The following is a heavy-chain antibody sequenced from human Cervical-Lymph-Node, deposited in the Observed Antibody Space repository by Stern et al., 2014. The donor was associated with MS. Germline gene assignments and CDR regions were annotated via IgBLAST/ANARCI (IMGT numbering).Heavy chain of an antibody. J-gene: IGHJ4*02. D-gene: IGHD1-1*01. CDR1: GFTVRRDY. CDR2: ITNVGST. Sequence: EMQLVESGGGVIQPGGSLRLSWTASGFTVRRDYMTWVRQAPGKGLEWVSLITNVGSTFYTDSVKGRFTISRDDSKNTVYLHMTSLRAEDTAMYYCARDTSSPERSDWWGQGTLVTVSS. CDR3: ARDTSSPERSDW. V-gene: IGHV3-53*01.